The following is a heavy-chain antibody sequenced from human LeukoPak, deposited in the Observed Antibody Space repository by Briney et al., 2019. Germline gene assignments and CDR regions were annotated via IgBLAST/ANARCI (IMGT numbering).Heavy chain of an antibody. J-gene: IGHJ4*02. CDR3: AREGDGYNYGQVGFDY. CDR1: GGSISSSSYY. CDR2: IYYSRST. Sequence: SETLSLTCTVSGGSISSSSYYWGWIRQPPGKGLEWIGYIYYSRSTNYNPSLKSRVTISVDTSKNQFSLKLCSVTAADTAVYYCAREGDGYNYGQVGFDYWGQGTLVTVSS. V-gene: IGHV4-61*01. D-gene: IGHD5-24*01.